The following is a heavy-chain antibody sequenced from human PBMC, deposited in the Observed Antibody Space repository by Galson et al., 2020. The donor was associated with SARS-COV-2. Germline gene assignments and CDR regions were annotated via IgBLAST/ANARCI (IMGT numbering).Heavy chain of an antibody. CDR1: GFTFSSYA. J-gene: IGHJ4*02. D-gene: IGHD3-10*01. Sequence: GGSLRLSCAASGFTFSSYAMHWVRQAPGKGLEWVAVISYDGSNKYYADSVKGRFTISRDNSKNTLYLQMNSLRAEDTAVYYCARGMVQGDWGQGTLVTVSS. V-gene: IGHV3-30-3*01. CDR2: ISYDGSNK. CDR3: ARGMVQGD.